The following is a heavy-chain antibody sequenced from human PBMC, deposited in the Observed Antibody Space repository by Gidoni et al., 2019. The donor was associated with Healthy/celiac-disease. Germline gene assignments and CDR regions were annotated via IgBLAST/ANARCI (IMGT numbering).Heavy chain of an antibody. V-gene: IGHV3-23*01. CDR1: GFTFSRHA. J-gene: IGHJ6*02. CDR3: AKDRTTVTIYYYGMDV. CDR2: IGGSGGRT. Sequence: EVQLLESWGGLVQPGGSLRLSCAASGFTFSRHAMSWVRQAPGKGLEWVSAIGGSGGRTYYADSVKGRFTISRDNSKNTLYLQMNSLRAEDTAVYYCAKDRTTVTIYYYGMDVWGQGTTVTVSS. D-gene: IGHD4-4*01.